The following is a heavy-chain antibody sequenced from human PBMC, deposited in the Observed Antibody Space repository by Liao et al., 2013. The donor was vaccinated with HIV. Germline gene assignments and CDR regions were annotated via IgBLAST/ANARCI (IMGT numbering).Heavy chain of an antibody. CDR1: GGSISSGSYY. J-gene: IGHJ6*03. V-gene: IGHV4-61*02. CDR2: IYTSGST. D-gene: IGHD2-21*01. CDR3: ARDRGDPDYYYYYYMDV. Sequence: QVLLQESGPGLVKPSQTLSLTCTVSGGSISSGSYYWSWIRQPAGQGLEWIGRIYTSGSTNYNPSLKSRVTISVDTSKNQFSLKLNSVTAADTAVYYCARDRGDPDYYYYYYMDVWGKGTTVTVSS.